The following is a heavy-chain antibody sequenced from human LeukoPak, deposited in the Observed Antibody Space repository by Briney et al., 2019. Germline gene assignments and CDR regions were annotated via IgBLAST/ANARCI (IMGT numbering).Heavy chain of an antibody. CDR1: GFTFSSYA. CDR2: ISYDGSNK. CDR3: ARDESGPAY. D-gene: IGHD3-3*01. J-gene: IGHJ4*02. V-gene: IGHV3-30-3*01. Sequence: PGGSLRLSCAASGFTFSSYAMHWVRQAPGKGLEWVAVISYDGSNKYYADSVKGRFTISRDNSKNTLYLQMNSLRVEDTALYYCARDESGPAYWGQGTLVTVSS.